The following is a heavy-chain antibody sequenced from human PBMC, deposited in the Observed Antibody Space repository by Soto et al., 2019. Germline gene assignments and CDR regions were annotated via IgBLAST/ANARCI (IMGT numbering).Heavy chain of an antibody. Sequence: GGSLRLSCAASGFTFSSYAMSWVRQAPGKGLEWVSAISGSGGSTYYADSVKGRFTISRDNSKNTLYLQMNSLRAEDTAVYYCAKDGRSGGNSGRLRGLIDYWGQGTLVTVSS. CDR2: ISGSGGST. V-gene: IGHV3-23*01. CDR1: GFTFSSYA. D-gene: IGHD2-21*02. CDR3: AKDGRSGGNSGRLRGLIDY. J-gene: IGHJ4*02.